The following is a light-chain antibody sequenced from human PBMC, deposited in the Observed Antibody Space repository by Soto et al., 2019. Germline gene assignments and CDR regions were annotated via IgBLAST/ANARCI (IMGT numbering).Light chain of an antibody. CDR2: AAY. Sequence: DIQMTQSPSSLSASVGDRVTITCRASQGISTYLNWYQQKPGKAPKLLIYAAYSLQSGVPSRFSGSGSETDFTLTIRSLQPEDFATYSCKQSYSTTWTFGQGTKVDIK. J-gene: IGKJ1*01. CDR3: KQSYSTTWT. CDR1: QGISTY. V-gene: IGKV1-39*01.